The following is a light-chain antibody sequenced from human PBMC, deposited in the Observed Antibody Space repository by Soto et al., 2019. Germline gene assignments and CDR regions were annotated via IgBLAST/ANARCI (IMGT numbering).Light chain of an antibody. CDR1: QSVSSTY. J-gene: IGKJ4*01. Sequence: EIVLTQSPGTLSLSPGETATLSCRPSQSVSSTYLAWYQQKPGQAPGLLLYGASNRASGIPDRFAGSGSGTDFTLTISRLEPEDFAVYYCQQYGTSPPTVGGGTKVEIK. CDR2: GAS. V-gene: IGKV3-20*01. CDR3: QQYGTSPPT.